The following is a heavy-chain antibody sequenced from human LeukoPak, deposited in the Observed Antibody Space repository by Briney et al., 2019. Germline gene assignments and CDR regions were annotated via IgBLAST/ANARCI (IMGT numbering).Heavy chain of an antibody. CDR1: GGSINSGIDY. Sequence: SSETLSLTCTVSGGSINSGIDYWGWIRQPPGKGLEWIGYIYYSGSTNYNPSLKSRVTISVDTSKNQFSLKLGSVTAADTAVYYCAKDQGYSGYDPLDYWGQGTLVTVSS. J-gene: IGHJ4*02. CDR2: IYYSGST. CDR3: AKDQGYSGYDPLDY. D-gene: IGHD5-12*01. V-gene: IGHV4-61*01.